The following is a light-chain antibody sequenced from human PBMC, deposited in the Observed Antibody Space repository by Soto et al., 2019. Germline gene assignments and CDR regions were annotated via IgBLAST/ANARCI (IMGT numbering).Light chain of an antibody. CDR3: QSFDTSLSGYV. CDR2: ANR. J-gene: IGLJ1*01. CDR1: RSNIGAGYD. V-gene: IGLV1-40*01. Sequence: QSVLTQPPSVSGAPGQRVTISRTGSRSNIGAGYDVHWYQQLPGSAPKLLIYANRNRPSGVPERFSGSKSGASASLAITGLQAQDEADYYCQSFDTSLSGYVFGIGTKLTVL.